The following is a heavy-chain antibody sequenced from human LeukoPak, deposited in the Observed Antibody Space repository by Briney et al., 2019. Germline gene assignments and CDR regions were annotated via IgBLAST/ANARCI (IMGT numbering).Heavy chain of an antibody. Sequence: ASVKVSCKASGYIFTSYAMHWVRQAPGQKLEWMGWINAGNGDTKYSQKFQDRVTITRDTSASTAYIGLSSLGSEDTAVYYCARDRESYCGGDCPRGVAFDIWGQGTMVTVSS. CDR1: GYIFTSYA. V-gene: IGHV1-3*01. CDR3: ARDRESYCGGDCPRGVAFDI. CDR2: INAGNGDT. J-gene: IGHJ3*02. D-gene: IGHD2-21*02.